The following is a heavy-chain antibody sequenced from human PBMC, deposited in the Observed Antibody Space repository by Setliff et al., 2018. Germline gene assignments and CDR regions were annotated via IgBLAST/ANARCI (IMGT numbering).Heavy chain of an antibody. CDR1: GGSISSYY. CDR3: ARDRRGYSYGSLGYYYYYMDV. D-gene: IGHD5-18*01. J-gene: IGHJ6*03. Sequence: SETLSLTCAVSGGSISSYYWSWIRQPAGKGLEWIGRIYTSGSTNYNPSLKSRVTMSVDTSKNQFSLKLSSVTAADTAVYYCARDRRGYSYGSLGYYYYYMDVWGKGTTVTVSS. CDR2: IYTSGST. V-gene: IGHV4-4*07.